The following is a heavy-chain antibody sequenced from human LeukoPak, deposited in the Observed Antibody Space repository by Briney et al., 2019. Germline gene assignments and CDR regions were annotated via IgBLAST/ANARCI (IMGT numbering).Heavy chain of an antibody. J-gene: IGHJ4*02. CDR2: IYYSGST. CDR1: GGSISSSSYY. V-gene: IGHV4-39*07. D-gene: IGHD5-18*01. CDR3: ARHARFNRYSYGRGFDY. Sequence: KSSETLSLTCTVSGGSISSSSYYWGWIRQPPGKGLEWIGSIYYSGSTNYNPSLKSRVTISIDKSKNQFSLKLSSVTAADTAVYYCARHARFNRYSYGRGFDYWGQGTLVTVSS.